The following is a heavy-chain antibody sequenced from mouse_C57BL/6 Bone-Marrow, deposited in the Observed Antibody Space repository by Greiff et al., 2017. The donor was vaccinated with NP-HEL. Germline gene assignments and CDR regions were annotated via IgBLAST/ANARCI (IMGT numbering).Heavy chain of an antibody. D-gene: IGHD1-1*01. CDR1: GFNIKDDY. Sequence: EVQLQQSGAELVRPGASVKLSCTASGFNIKDDYMHWVKQRPEQGLEWIGWIDPENGDTEYASKFQGKATITADTSSNTAYLQLSSLTSEDTAVYYCTTYGSSYVAWFAYWGQGTLVTVSA. CDR2: IDPENGDT. J-gene: IGHJ3*01. V-gene: IGHV14-4*01. CDR3: TTYGSSYVAWFAY.